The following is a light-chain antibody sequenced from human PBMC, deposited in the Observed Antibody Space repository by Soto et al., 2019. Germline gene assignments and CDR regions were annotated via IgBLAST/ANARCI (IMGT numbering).Light chain of an antibody. Sequence: EFVLTQAPGTLSLSPGERATLSCRSSQTVRNNYLAWYQQKPGQAPRLLIYDKSSRAPGVPARFMGSGSGTEFTLTISSLQSEDFALYYCQHYSNWPWTFGQGTKVDIK. CDR1: QTVRNN. CDR3: QHYSNWPWT. V-gene: IGKV3-15*01. CDR2: DKS. J-gene: IGKJ1*01.